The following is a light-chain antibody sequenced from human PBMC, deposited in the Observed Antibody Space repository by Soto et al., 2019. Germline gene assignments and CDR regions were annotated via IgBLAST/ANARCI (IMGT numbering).Light chain of an antibody. V-gene: IGKV3-20*01. CDR1: QSVGRNY. CDR3: QQYGTSPLT. Sequence: EIVLTQSPGTLSLSPGERATLSCRASQSVGRNYLAWYQQKPGQAPRLLIHGASSRATGIPDRFSGSGSGTDFTLNISRLEPEDFAVYYCQQYGTSPLTFGGGTKVEIK. J-gene: IGKJ4*02. CDR2: GAS.